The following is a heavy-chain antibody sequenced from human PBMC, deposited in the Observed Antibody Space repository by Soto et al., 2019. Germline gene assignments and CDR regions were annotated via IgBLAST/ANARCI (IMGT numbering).Heavy chain of an antibody. V-gene: IGHV4-59*01. Sequence: PSETLSLTCTVSGGSISSYYWSWIRQPPGKGLEWIGYIYYSGSTNYNPSLKSRVTISVDTSKNQFSLKLSSVTAADTAVYYCASSISAYYYGSGSYYNSLSTNYYFDYWGQGTLVTVSS. D-gene: IGHD3-10*01. J-gene: IGHJ4*02. CDR3: ASSISAYYYGSGSYYNSLSTNYYFDY. CDR1: GGSISSYY. CDR2: IYYSGST.